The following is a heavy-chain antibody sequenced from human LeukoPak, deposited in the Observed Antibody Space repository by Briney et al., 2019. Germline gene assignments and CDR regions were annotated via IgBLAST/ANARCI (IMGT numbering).Heavy chain of an antibody. CDR1: GGSISSSSYY. V-gene: IGHV4-39*01. Sequence: SETLSLTCTVSGGSISSSSYYWGWIRQPPGKGLEWIGSIYYSGSTYYNPSLKSRVTISVDTSKNQFSLKLSSVTAADTAVYYCARRRMVRGVIIILPFHDAFDIWGQGTMVTVSS. J-gene: IGHJ3*02. CDR3: ARRRMVRGVIIILPFHDAFDI. CDR2: IYYSGST. D-gene: IGHD3-10*01.